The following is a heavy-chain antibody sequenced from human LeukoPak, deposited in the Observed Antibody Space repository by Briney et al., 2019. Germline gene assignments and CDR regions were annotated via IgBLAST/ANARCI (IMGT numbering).Heavy chain of an antibody. CDR3: AKNKFTSGYVLDY. V-gene: IGHV3-23*01. J-gene: IGHJ4*02. CDR1: GFTFSSRYA. D-gene: IGHD5-12*01. Sequence: PGGSLRLSCAVSGFTFSSRYAMTWVRQAPGKGLEWVSTMSGSGRSTYYADYVKGRFTISRDESKNTLYLQMNSLRVEHTAVYYCAKNKFTSGYVLDYWGQGTLVTVSS. CDR2: MSGSGRST.